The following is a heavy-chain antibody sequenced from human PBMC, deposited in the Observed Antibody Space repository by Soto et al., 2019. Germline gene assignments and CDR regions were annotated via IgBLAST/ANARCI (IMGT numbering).Heavy chain of an antibody. CDR3: ARDGSERPATY. CDR2: FYNGGTT. CDR1: GGSISTYC. J-gene: IGHJ4*02. Sequence: SETLSLTCTVSGGSISTYCWIWIRQPPGKGLEWIGVFYNGGTTNYSPSLKSRVTISVDTSKNQFSLKLNSVTAADTAVYYCARDGSERPATYWGKGILVTVSS. V-gene: IGHV4-59*01. D-gene: IGHD3-10*01.